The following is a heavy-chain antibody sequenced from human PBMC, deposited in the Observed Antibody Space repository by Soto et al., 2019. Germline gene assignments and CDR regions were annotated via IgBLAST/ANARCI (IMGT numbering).Heavy chain of an antibody. CDR2: INHSGST. CDR1: GGSFSGYY. J-gene: IGHJ4*02. V-gene: IGHV4-34*01. D-gene: IGHD3-10*01. Sequence: QVQLQQWGAGLLKPSETLSLTCAVYGGSFSGYYWSWIRQPPGKGLGWIGDINHSGSTNYNPSLKSRVTISVDTSKNQFSLKLSSVTAADTAVYYCATAGQRITMVRGAKAFDYWGQGTLVTVSS. CDR3: ATAGQRITMVRGAKAFDY.